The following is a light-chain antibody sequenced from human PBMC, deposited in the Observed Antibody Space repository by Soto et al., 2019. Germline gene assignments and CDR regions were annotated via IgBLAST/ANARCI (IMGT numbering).Light chain of an antibody. Sequence: QSALTQPASVSGSPGQSIIISCTGASSDVGTYSLVSWYQQHPGKAPKLMIYEGSRRPSGVSNRFSGSTSDNTASLTISGLQAEDEADYYCCSYAGTYTWVFGGGTKLTVL. CDR3: CSYAGTYTWV. CDR1: SSDVGTYSL. J-gene: IGLJ3*02. V-gene: IGLV2-23*01. CDR2: EGS.